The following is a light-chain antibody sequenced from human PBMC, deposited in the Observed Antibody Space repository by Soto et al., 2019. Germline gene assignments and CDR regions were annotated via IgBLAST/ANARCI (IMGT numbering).Light chain of an antibody. CDR2: EVY. Sequence: QSVLTQPPSASGSPGQSVTISCTGTRDDVGGYNYVSWFQHHPGKAPKLMIYEVYKRPSGVPARFSGSKSGNTASLTVSGLQRGDEAIYYCSSYVTSNVVIFGGGTQLTVL. J-gene: IGLJ2*01. CDR3: SSYVTSNVVI. V-gene: IGLV2-8*01. CDR1: RDDVGGYNY.